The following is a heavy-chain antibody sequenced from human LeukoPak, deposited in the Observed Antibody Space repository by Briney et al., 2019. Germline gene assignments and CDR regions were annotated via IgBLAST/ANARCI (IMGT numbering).Heavy chain of an antibody. CDR1: GYSFTTYW. V-gene: IGHV5-51*01. J-gene: IGHJ4*02. CDR3: ARARYCSGGSCYAEY. CDR2: IYPGDSDT. D-gene: IGHD2-15*01. Sequence: GESLKISCKGSGYSFTTYWIGWVRQMPGKGLEWMGIIYPGDSDTRYSPSFQGQVTISADKTISTAYLQWSSLRASDTAMYYCARARYCSGGSCYAEYWGQGTLVTVSS.